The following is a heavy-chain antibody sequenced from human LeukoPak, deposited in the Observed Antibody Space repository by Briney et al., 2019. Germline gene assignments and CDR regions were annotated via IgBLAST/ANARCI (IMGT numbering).Heavy chain of an antibody. Sequence: GGSLRLSCAASGFTFSSHGMHWVRQAPGKGLEWVAVIWYDGSKRYYADSVKGRFTISRDDSKNTLYLQMNSLRDEDTAVYYCARDPASSFDYWGQGTLVTVSS. CDR1: GFTFSSHG. D-gene: IGHD2-15*01. J-gene: IGHJ4*02. CDR3: ARDPASSFDY. V-gene: IGHV3-33*01. CDR2: IWYDGSKR.